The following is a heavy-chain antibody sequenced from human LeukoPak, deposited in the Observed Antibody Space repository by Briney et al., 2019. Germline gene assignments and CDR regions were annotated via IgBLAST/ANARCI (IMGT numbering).Heavy chain of an antibody. Sequence: SETLSLTCAVYGGSFSGYYWSWIRQPPGKGLEWIWEINHSGSTNYNPSLKSRVTISVDTSKNQFSLKLSSVTAADTAVYYCARRGYSGYDLDYWGQGTLVTVSS. D-gene: IGHD5-12*01. J-gene: IGHJ4*02. CDR1: GGSFSGYY. CDR3: ARRGYSGYDLDY. V-gene: IGHV4-34*01. CDR2: INHSGST.